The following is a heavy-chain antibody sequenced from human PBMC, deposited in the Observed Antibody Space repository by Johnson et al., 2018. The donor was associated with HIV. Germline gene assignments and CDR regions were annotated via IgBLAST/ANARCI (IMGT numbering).Heavy chain of an antibody. V-gene: IGHV3-66*01. CDR1: GFTFSSNY. CDR2: IYSGGSI. Sequence: VQLVESGGGVVQPGRSLRLSCVASGFTFSSNYMSWVRQAPGMGLEWVSVIYSGGSIYYADSVKGRFSISRDNSKNTLYLQMNSLGVEDTAVYYCASWGVGSSWNHDAFDIWGQGTMVTVSS. CDR3: ASWGVGSSWNHDAFDI. J-gene: IGHJ3*02. D-gene: IGHD6-13*01.